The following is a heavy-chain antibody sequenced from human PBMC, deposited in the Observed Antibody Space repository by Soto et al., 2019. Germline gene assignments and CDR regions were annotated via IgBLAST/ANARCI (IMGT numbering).Heavy chain of an antibody. J-gene: IGHJ5*02. CDR1: GASIISDGYY. CDR2: IHYSGGATYSP. D-gene: IGHD2-21*01. CDR3: ARVPAYYPDSIGYHPFHP. V-gene: IGHV4-31*03. Sequence: QVQLQESGPGLVEPSQTLSLICTVSGASIISDGYYWTWIRQHPGKGLEWLGYIHYSGGATYSPSYHPSLKRRIAISVDTSKKLFSLKLTSVSAADTAVYYCARVPAYYPDSIGYHPFHPWGQGTLVTVSS.